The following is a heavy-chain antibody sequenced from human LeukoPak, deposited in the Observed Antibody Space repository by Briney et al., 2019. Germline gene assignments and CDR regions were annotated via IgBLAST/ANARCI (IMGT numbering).Heavy chain of an antibody. CDR1: GFTFDDYG. J-gene: IGHJ4*02. V-gene: IGHV3-20*04. Sequence: GGCLRLSCAASGFTFDDYGMGSVRHAPGNGIGWVSGINWNGGSTSHAASVEGRYTISSDNAKNSRYRQLNRPRPGGTAPFSCARDQSSGYGGNSGYWGQGTLVTV. CDR2: INWNGGST. CDR3: ARDQSSGYGGNSGY. D-gene: IGHD4-23*01.